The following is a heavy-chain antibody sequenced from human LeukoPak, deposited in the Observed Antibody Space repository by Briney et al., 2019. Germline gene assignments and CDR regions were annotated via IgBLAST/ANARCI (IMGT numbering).Heavy chain of an antibody. CDR1: GFTFSSYW. J-gene: IGHJ3*02. Sequence: GGSLRLSCAASGFTFSSYWMHWVRQAPGKGLVWVSRINSDGSSTSYADSVKGRFTISRDNAKNTLYLQMNSLRAEDTAVYYCARDPTRVVAATPGDAFDIWGQGTMVTVSS. CDR2: INSDGSST. CDR3: ARDPTRVVAATPGDAFDI. D-gene: IGHD2-15*01. V-gene: IGHV3-74*01.